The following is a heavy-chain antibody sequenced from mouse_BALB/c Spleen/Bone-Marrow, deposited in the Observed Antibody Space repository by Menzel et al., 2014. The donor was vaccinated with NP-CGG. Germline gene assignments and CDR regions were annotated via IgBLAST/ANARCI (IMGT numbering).Heavy chain of an antibody. V-gene: IGHV1-18*01. J-gene: IGHJ1*01. CDR2: INPYNGGT. CDR1: GYSFTGYT. CDR3: AREYYGDWYFDV. Sequence: EVQLQQSGPELVKPGASMKISCKASGYSFTGYTMNWVKQSHGKNPEWIGLINPYNGGTTYNQKFKGKATLTVDKSSSTAYMELLRLTSEDSAVYYCAREYYGDWYFDVWGAGTTVTVSS. D-gene: IGHD1-1*01.